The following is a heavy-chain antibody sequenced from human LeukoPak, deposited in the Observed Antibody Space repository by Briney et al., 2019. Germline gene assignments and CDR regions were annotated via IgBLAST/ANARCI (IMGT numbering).Heavy chain of an antibody. V-gene: IGHV3-21*04. CDR3: ARDSDYGGSFDI. Sequence: GGSLRLSCAASRFTFSGYAMSWVRQAPGKGLEWVSSISSSSTYIYYGDSVRGRFTISRDNAKNSLYLQMHSLRAEDTAVYYCARDSDYGGSFDIWGQGTMVTVSS. D-gene: IGHD4-23*01. CDR1: RFTFSGYA. J-gene: IGHJ3*02. CDR2: ISSSSTYI.